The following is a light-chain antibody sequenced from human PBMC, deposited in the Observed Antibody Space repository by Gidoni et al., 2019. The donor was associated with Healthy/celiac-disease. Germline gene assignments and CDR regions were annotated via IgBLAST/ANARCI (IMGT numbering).Light chain of an antibody. CDR1: SSDVGSYNL. CDR3: CSYAGSSTLV. Sequence: QSALTQPASVSGSPGQSITISCTGTSSDVGSYNLVSWYQQHPGKAHKLMIDEGSKRPSGVAIRFSGSKSGNTAALTISGLQAEDEADYYCCSYAGSSTLVFGGGTKLTVL. J-gene: IGLJ2*01. V-gene: IGLV2-23*01. CDR2: EGS.